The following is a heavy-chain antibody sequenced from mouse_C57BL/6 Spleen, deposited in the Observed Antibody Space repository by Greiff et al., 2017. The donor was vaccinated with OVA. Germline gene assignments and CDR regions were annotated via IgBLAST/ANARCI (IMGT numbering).Heavy chain of an antibody. D-gene: IGHD4-1*01. Sequence: EVQLVESGGGLVQPKGSLKLSCAASGFSFNTYAMNWVRQAPGKGLEWVARIRSKSNNYATYYADSVKDRLTISRDDSESMLYLRMNNVKTEDKAMYCGGRHEDWDAAGFAYWGQGTLVTVSA. CDR2: IRSKSNNYAT. CDR1: GFSFNTYA. CDR3: GRHEDWDAAGFAY. V-gene: IGHV10-1*01. J-gene: IGHJ3*01.